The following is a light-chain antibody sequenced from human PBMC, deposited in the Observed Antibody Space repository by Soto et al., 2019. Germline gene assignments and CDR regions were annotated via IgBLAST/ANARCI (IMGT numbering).Light chain of an antibody. Sequence: QSALTQPASVSGSPGQSITISCTGTSSDVDTYKYFSLYQQHPGKAPKLMIYEVSHRPSGVSDRFSGSKSGNTASLTISGLQAEDEADDYCCSYAGRTTRVLFGGGTQLTV. CDR2: EVS. J-gene: IGLJ2*01. CDR3: CSYAGRTTRVL. CDR1: SSDVDTYKY. V-gene: IGLV2-14*01.